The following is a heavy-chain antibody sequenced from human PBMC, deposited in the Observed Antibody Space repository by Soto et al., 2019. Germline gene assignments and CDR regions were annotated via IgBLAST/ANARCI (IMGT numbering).Heavy chain of an antibody. CDR1: GFTVSSNY. Sequence: EVQLVESGGGLVQPGGSLRLSCAASGFTVSSNYMSWVRQAPGKGLEWVSVIYSGGSTNYADSVKGRFTISRDNSKNTVYLQMNSLSAEDTAVYYCAREGVVAASDWGQGTLVTVSS. J-gene: IGHJ4*02. V-gene: IGHV3-66*01. D-gene: IGHD2-15*01. CDR3: AREGVVAASD. CDR2: IYSGGST.